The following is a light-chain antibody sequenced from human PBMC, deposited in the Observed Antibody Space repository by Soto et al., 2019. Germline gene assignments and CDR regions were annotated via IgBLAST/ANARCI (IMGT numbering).Light chain of an antibody. CDR1: ETIATY. J-gene: IGKJ2*01. CDR3: QRFGSSTPHT. CDR2: GAS. Sequence: DIQMTQSPSSLSASVGDRVTISCRASETIATYLNWYQQKPGRVPEVLIYGASRLQRGVPSRFTGSGYGINFTLTISRLEPEDFGVYYCQRFGSSTPHTFGQGTKLEIK. V-gene: IGKV1-39*02.